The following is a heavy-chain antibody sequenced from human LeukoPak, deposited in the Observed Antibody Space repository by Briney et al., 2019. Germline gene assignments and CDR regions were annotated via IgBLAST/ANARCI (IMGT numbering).Heavy chain of an antibody. D-gene: IGHD2-15*01. CDR3: TTRPYCSGGSCYLAAFDI. CDR1: GFTFSNAW. J-gene: IGHJ3*02. Sequence: GGSLRLSCAASGFTFSNAWMSWVRQAPGKGLEWVGRIKSKTDGGTTDYAAPVKGRFTISRDDSKNTLYLQMNSLKTEDTAVYYCTTRPYCSGGSCYLAAFDIWAKGQWSPSLQ. CDR2: IKSKTDGGTT. V-gene: IGHV3-15*01.